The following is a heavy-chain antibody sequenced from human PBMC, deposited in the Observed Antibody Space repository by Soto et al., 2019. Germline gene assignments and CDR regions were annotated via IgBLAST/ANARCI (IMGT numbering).Heavy chain of an antibody. J-gene: IGHJ3*02. Sequence: LSGAGRGGTFSSYGMKWVRQNPGQGLEWVGRIRSNSDGGTTDYAAPVKGRFSISRDDSKNTLYLQMNSLKTEDTAVYYCSTTKAGTNTFGIWGQGTMVTV. CDR3: STTKAGTNTFGI. V-gene: IGHV3-15*07. CDR2: IRSNSDGGTT. D-gene: IGHD1-7*01. CDR1: GGTFSSYG.